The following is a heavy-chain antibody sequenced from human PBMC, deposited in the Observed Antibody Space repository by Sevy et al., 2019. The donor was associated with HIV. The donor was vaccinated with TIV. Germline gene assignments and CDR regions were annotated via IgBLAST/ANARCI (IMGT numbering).Heavy chain of an antibody. Sequence: ASVKVSCKASGGTFSSYAIIWVRQAPGQGLEWMGGIIPIFGTANYAQKFQGRVTITADESTSTAYMELSSLRSEDTAVYYCARALDYSNYYYYYGMDVWGQGTTVT. CDR1: GGTFSSYA. CDR2: IIPIFGTA. CDR3: ARALDYSNYYYYYGMDV. V-gene: IGHV1-69*13. J-gene: IGHJ6*02. D-gene: IGHD4-4*01.